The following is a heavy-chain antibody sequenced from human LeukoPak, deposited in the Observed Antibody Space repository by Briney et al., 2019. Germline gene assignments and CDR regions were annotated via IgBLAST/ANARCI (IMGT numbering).Heavy chain of an antibody. CDR1: GFSLSDYW. CDR2: ISSSSSTI. Sequence: GSLRLSCAASGFSLSDYWMSWVRQAPGKGLEWVSYISSSSSTIYYADSVKGRFTISRDNAKNSLYLQMNSLRAEDTALYYCAKDTGPYYYDSSGYRPREDAFDIWGQGTMVTVSS. V-gene: IGHV3-48*04. D-gene: IGHD3-22*01. CDR3: AKDTGPYYYDSSGYRPREDAFDI. J-gene: IGHJ3*02.